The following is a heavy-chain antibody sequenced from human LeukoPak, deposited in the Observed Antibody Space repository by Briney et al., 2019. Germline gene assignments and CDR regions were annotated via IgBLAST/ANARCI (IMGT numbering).Heavy chain of an antibody. Sequence: GSVKVSCKASGYTFTGYYMHWVRQAPGQGLEWMGWINPNSGGTNYAQKFQGRVTMTRDTSISTAYMELSRLRSDDTAVYYCAREGAVAGTENIDWFDPWGQGTLVTVSS. CDR1: GYTFTGYY. D-gene: IGHD6-19*01. V-gene: IGHV1-2*02. CDR3: AREGAVAGTENIDWFDP. CDR2: INPNSGGT. J-gene: IGHJ5*02.